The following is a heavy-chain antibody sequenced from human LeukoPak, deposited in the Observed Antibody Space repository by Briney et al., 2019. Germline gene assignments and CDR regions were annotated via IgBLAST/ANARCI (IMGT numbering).Heavy chain of an antibody. CDR2: ISGSGGST. CDR1: GFTFSSYA. J-gene: IGHJ4*02. Sequence: GGSLRLSCAASGFTFSSYAMSWVRQAPGKGLEWVSAISGSGGSTYYADSVKGRFTISRDNSKNTLYLQMNSLRAEDTAVYYCARSPAYGDYVDWGQGTLVTVSS. D-gene: IGHD4-17*01. CDR3: ARSPAYGDYVD. V-gene: IGHV3-23*01.